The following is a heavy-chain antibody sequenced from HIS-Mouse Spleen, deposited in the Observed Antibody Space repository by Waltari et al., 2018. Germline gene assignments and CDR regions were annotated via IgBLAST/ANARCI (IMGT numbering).Heavy chain of an antibody. CDR2: INHSGST. CDR1: GGSFSGYY. D-gene: IGHD6-6*01. CDR3: ARGLAARFDY. Sequence: QVQLQQWGAGLLKPSETLSLTCAVYGGSFSGYYWSWIRQPPGKGLEWIGEINHSGSTNYNPSLKSRVTISVDTSKNQFSLKLSSVTAADTAEYYCARGLAARFDYWGQGTLVTVSS. J-gene: IGHJ4*02. V-gene: IGHV4-34*01.